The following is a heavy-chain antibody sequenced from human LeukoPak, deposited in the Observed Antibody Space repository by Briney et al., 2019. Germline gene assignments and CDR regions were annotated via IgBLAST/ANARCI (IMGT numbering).Heavy chain of an antibody. CDR3: ARNRGWLQFDY. CDR2: ISWNSGTI. D-gene: IGHD5-12*01. Sequence: GGSLRLSCAGSGFIFNNYAMHWVRQPPGKGLEWVSGISWNSGTIDYADSVRGRFTISRDNAKNSLYLQMDSLRAEDTAVYYCARNRGWLQFDYWGQGTLVTVSS. J-gene: IGHJ4*02. CDR1: GFIFNNYA. V-gene: IGHV3-9*01.